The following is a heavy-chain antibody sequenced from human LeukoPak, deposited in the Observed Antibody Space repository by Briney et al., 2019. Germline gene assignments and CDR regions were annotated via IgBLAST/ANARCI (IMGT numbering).Heavy chain of an antibody. Sequence: PGGSLRLSCAASGFTFSDYAMHWVRQAPGKGLEWVAHIWYDGSNEKYADSVKGRFTISRDNSKHTLYVQMNSLRAEDSAVYYCARDTMAGGLPLDFWGQGTLVTVSS. CDR1: GFTFSDYA. D-gene: IGHD5-24*01. V-gene: IGHV3-30*02. CDR3: ARDTMAGGLPLDF. J-gene: IGHJ4*02. CDR2: IWYDGSNE.